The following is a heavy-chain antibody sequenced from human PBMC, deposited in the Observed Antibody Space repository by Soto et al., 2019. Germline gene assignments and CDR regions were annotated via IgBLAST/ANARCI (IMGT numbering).Heavy chain of an antibody. CDR2: IDWDDDK. CDR3: ARTFMTTVVTPRRHYYYGMDV. D-gene: IGHD4-17*01. V-gene: IGHV2-70*01. CDR1: GFSLSTSGMC. J-gene: IGHJ6*02. Sequence: SGPTLVNPTQTLTLTCTFSGFSLSTSGMCASWIRQPPGKALEWLALIDWDDDKYYSTSLKTRLTISKDTSKNQVVLTMTNMDPVDTATYYCARTFMTTVVTPRRHYYYGMDVWGQGTTVTVSS.